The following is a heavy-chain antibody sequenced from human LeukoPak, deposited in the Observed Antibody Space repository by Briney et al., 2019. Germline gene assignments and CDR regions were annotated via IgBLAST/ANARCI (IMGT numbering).Heavy chain of an antibody. CDR3: ARRLPSIAALDY. Sequence: SETLSLTCTVSGGSISSGGYYLSWSRQHPGKGLEWIGYIYYSGNTYYTPSLKSRVTMSVDTSKNQFSLNLSSVTAADTAVYYCARRLPSIAALDYWGQGILVTVSS. J-gene: IGHJ4*02. CDR1: GGSISSGGYY. D-gene: IGHD2-15*01. V-gene: IGHV4-31*03. CDR2: IYYSGNT.